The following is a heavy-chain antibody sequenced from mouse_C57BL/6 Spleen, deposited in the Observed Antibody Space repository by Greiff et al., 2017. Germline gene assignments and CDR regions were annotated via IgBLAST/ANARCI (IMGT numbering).Heavy chain of an antibody. Sequence: QVQLKQPGAELVRPGTSVKLSCKASGYTFTSYWMHWVKQRPGKGLEWIGVIDPSDSYTKYNQKFKGKATLTVATSSSTAYMQLSSLTSEDSAVYYCARREVYINFFAYWGQGTLVTVSA. D-gene: IGHD2-5*01. V-gene: IGHV1-59*01. CDR1: GYTFTSYW. CDR3: ARREVYINFFAY. J-gene: IGHJ3*01. CDR2: IDPSDSYT.